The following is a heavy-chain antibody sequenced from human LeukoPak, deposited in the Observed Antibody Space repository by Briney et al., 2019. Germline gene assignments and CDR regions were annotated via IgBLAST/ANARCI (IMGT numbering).Heavy chain of an antibody. D-gene: IGHD6-13*01. J-gene: IGHJ6*03. CDR2: ISSSGSTI. Sequence: GGSLRLSCVASGFTFSDYYMSWIRQAPGKGLEWVSYISSSGSTIYYADSVKGRFTISRGNAKNSLYLQMNSLRAEDTAVYYCARGSIAAAGSSKGYMDVWGKGTTVTVSS. CDR1: GFTFSDYY. CDR3: ARGSIAAAGSSKGYMDV. V-gene: IGHV3-11*04.